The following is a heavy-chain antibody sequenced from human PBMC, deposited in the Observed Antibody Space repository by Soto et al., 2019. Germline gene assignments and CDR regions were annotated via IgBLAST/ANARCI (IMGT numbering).Heavy chain of an antibody. V-gene: IGHV4-4*02. CDR2: IYRTGST. J-gene: IGHJ4*02. CDR3: ASRDTGPSVPY. CDR1: GGSFTRSNW. Sequence: SETLSLTCAVSGGSFTRSNWWTLVRQPPGQGLEWIGEIYRTGSTNYNPSLKSRVTISLDKSENQFSLKVTSLTAADTADYYCASRDTGPSVPYWGQGNSVTVCS.